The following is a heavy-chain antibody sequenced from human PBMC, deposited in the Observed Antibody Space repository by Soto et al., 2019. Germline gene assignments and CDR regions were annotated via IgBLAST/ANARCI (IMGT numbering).Heavy chain of an antibody. Sequence: SVEVSCQASRYTFTSHEFHRVRQPTGQRPECMGWMNTNGGNTGYAQKFQGRVTMTMNTSISTAYMKLSSLRSEDTVVYYCASVYCGGDCYSSIYYYYGMDVWGQGTTVTVSS. CDR2: MNTNGGNT. D-gene: IGHD2-21*02. J-gene: IGHJ6*02. V-gene: IGHV1-8*01. CDR1: RYTFTSHE. CDR3: ASVYCGGDCYSSIYYYYGMDV.